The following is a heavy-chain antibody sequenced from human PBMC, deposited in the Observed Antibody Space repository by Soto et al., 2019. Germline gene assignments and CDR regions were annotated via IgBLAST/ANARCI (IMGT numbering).Heavy chain of an antibody. V-gene: IGHV3-74*01. D-gene: IGHD1-26*01. CDR1: GFTFSTHW. CDR3: ASGGAMGVDY. J-gene: IGHJ4*02. CDR2: IYFDGITT. Sequence: GGSLRLSCTASGFTFSTHWMHWVRQAPGKGLVWVSRIYFDGITTNYADSVKGRLTVSRDNAKNTVYLHVNTLRDEDTAVYYCASGGAMGVDYWGQGTLVTVSS.